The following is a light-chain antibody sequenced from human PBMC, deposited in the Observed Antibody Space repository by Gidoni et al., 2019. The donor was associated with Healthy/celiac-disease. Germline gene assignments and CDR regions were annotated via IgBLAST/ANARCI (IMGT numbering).Light chain of an antibody. CDR1: SGHSSYA. J-gene: IGLJ3*02. V-gene: IGLV4-69*01. CDR3: QTWGTGGV. Sequence: QLVLTQSPSASASLAASVKLTCTLSSGHSSYAIAWHQQQPEKGPRYLMKLNSDGSHSKGDGIPDRFSGSSSGAERYLTISSLQSEDEADYYCQTWGTGGVFGGGTKLTVL. CDR2: LNSDGSH.